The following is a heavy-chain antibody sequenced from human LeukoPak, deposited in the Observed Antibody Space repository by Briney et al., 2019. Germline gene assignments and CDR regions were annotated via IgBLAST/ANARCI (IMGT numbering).Heavy chain of an antibody. V-gene: IGHV3-30*03. CDR2: ISYDGSNK. CDR1: GFTFSSYG. CDR3: ARGRGYSYGELDP. Sequence: GGSLRLSCAASGFTFSSYGMHWVRQAPGKGLEWVAVISYDGSNKYYADSVKGRFTISRENAKNSLYLQMNSLRAGDTAVYYCARGRGYSYGELDPWGQGTLVTVSS. D-gene: IGHD5-18*01. J-gene: IGHJ5*02.